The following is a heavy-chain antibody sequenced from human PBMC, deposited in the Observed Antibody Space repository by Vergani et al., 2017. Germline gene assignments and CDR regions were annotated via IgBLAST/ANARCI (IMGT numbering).Heavy chain of an antibody. V-gene: IGHV3-48*03. CDR1: GFTFSSYE. CDR2: ISSSGSTI. CDR3: ARDVGSYPANWFDP. D-gene: IGHD1-26*01. J-gene: IGHJ5*02. Sequence: EVQLVESGGGLVQPGGSLRLSCAASGFTFSSYEMNWVRQAPGKGLEWVSYISSSGSTIYYADSVKGRFTISRDNAKNSLYLQMNSLRAEDTAVYYCARDVGSYPANWFDPWGQGTLVTVAS.